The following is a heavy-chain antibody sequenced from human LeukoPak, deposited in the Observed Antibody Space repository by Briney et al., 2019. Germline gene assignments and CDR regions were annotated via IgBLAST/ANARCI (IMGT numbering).Heavy chain of an antibody. Sequence: SETLSLTCTVSGVSISSSSYYWGWIRQPPGKGLEWIGSIYYSGSTYYNPSLKSRVTISVDTSKNQFPLKLSSVTAADTAVYYCASEGICSSTSCYYYYMDVWGKGTTVTVSS. D-gene: IGHD2-2*01. CDR2: IYYSGST. CDR1: GVSISSSSYY. V-gene: IGHV4-39*01. J-gene: IGHJ6*03. CDR3: ASEGICSSTSCYYYYMDV.